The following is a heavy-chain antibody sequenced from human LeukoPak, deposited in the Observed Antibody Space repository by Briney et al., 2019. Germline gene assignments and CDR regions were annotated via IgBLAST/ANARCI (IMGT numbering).Heavy chain of an antibody. CDR3: ARIRADSSGWYVDY. V-gene: IGHV2-70*11. Sequence: RESGTALLKPTQTLTLTCTFAGSSLGTTGSCVSWIRQPPAIALEWLARIDWDDDKDYSTSLKTRLTISKDTSKNQVVLTMTDMDPVDTATYYCARIRADSSGWYVDYWGQGTLVTVSS. CDR2: IDWDDDK. D-gene: IGHD6-19*01. CDR1: GSSLGTTGSC. J-gene: IGHJ4*02.